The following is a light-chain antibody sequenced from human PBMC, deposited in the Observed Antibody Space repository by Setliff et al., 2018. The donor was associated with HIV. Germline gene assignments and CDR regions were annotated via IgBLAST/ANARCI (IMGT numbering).Light chain of an antibody. CDR3: AAWDASLIRYV. J-gene: IGLJ1*01. CDR2: TNY. V-gene: IGLV1-44*01. CDR1: NSNIGSNA. Sequence: QGVTISCSGTNSNIGSNAVNWYQQLPGTAPKLLIYTNYQRPSGVPDRFSGSKSGTSASLAISGLQSEDEADYYCAAWDASLIRYVFGTGTKVT.